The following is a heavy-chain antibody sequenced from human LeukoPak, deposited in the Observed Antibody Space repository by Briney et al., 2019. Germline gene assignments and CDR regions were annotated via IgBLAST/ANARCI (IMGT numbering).Heavy chain of an antibody. J-gene: IGHJ4*02. CDR2: ISSSSSYT. V-gene: IGHV3-21*01. Sequence: AGGSLRLSCAASGFTFSSYSMNWVRQAPGKGLEWVSSISSSSSYTYYADSVKGRFTISRDNAKNTLYLQMNSLRADDTAVYYCAGERSDMTDYWGQGTLVTVSS. CDR1: GFTFSSYS. D-gene: IGHD3-10*01. CDR3: AGERSDMTDY.